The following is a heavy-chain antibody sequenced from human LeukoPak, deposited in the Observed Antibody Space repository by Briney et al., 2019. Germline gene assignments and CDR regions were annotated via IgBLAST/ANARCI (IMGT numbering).Heavy chain of an antibody. Sequence: PGGSLRLSCAASGISFSGYFMSWIRQAPGKGLEWVAYLSNSGSSIYYADSVKGRFTISRDNANNSLFLQMNSLRVDDTALYYCTGEPNDYGDYGRHYWGQGTLVTVSS. CDR1: GISFSGYF. CDR3: TGEPNDYGDYGRHY. V-gene: IGHV3-11*01. J-gene: IGHJ4*02. D-gene: IGHD4-17*01. CDR2: LSNSGSSI.